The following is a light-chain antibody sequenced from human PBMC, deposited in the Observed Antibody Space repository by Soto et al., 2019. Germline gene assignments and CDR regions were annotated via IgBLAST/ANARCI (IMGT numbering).Light chain of an antibody. J-gene: IGKJ1*01. Sequence: TQSPCTLSFSPGERSTLSFMASQSVSSSYLAWYQQKPGQAPRLLIYGASSRATGIPDRFSGSGSGTDFTLTISRLEPEDFAVYHCQQYGSLSWTFGQGTKVDI. CDR2: GAS. CDR1: QSVSSSY. V-gene: IGKV3-20*01. CDR3: QQYGSLSWT.